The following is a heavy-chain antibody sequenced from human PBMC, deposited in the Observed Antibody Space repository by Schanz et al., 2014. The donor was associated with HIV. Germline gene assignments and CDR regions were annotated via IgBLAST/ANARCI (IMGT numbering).Heavy chain of an antibody. J-gene: IGHJ4*02. D-gene: IGHD4-17*01. CDR2: LSGSGDRT. V-gene: IGHV3-23*01. CDR1: GFSFLRYE. CDR3: ARQGLRFSFWLDY. Sequence: EVQLLESGGGLVQPGGSLRISCVASGFSFLRYEMSWVRQAPGKGLEWLSTLSGSGDRTYYADSVKGRVTISRDNSKNTLYLQMNNLRAEDTAVYGCARQGLRFSFWLDYWGQGTPVTVS.